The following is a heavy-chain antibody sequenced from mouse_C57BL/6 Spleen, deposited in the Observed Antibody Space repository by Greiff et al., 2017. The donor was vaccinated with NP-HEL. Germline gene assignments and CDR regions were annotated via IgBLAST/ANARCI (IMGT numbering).Heavy chain of an antibody. Sequence: VQLQQSGAELARPGASVKMSCKASGYTFTSYTMHWVKQRPGQGLEWIGYINPSSGYTKYNQKFKDKATLTADKSSSTAYMQRSSLTSEDSAVYYCARGDYYGSSRAWFAYWGQGTLVTVSA. CDR2: INPSSGYT. J-gene: IGHJ3*01. CDR3: ARGDYYGSSRAWFAY. D-gene: IGHD1-1*01. V-gene: IGHV1-4*01. CDR1: GYTFTSYT.